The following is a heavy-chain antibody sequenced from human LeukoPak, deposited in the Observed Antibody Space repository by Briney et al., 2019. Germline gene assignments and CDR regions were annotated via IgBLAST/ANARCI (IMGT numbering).Heavy chain of an antibody. CDR2: ISDSGSNT. V-gene: IGHV3-23*01. J-gene: IGHJ4*02. D-gene: IGHD5-18*01. CDR3: AKIRGYSYGYGDY. Sequence: GGALRLSCVASRLTFSTYVLSWVRQAPGKGLEWVSDISDSGSNTYYADSVKGRFTLSRDNSKNTLYLQMSSLRAEDTAVYFCAKIRGYSYGYGDYWGQGTLVTVSS. CDR1: RLTFSTYV.